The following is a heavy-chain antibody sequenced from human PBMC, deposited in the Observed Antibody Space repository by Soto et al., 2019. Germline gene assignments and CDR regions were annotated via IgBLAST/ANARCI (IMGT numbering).Heavy chain of an antibody. CDR1: GFTFNSYG. CDR2: ISYDGSNK. CDR3: AKEGNGNYGFVDYYGMDV. V-gene: IGHV3-30*18. D-gene: IGHD1-7*01. J-gene: IGHJ6*02. Sequence: QVQLVESGGGVVQPGRSLRLSCAASGFTFNSYGMHWVRQAPGKGLGWGAVISYDGSNKYYADSVKGRFTISRDNSKNPLYLQMNSLRAEDTAVYYCAKEGNGNYGFVDYYGMDVWGQGTTVTVSS.